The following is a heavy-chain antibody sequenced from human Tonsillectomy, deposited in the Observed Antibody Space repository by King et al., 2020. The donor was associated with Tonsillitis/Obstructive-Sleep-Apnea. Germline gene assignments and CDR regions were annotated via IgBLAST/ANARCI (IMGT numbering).Heavy chain of an antibody. CDR3: ASTPYCSSTSCLLMDV. CDR1: GFTFSSYW. J-gene: IGHJ6*04. D-gene: IGHD2-2*01. Sequence: VQLVESGGGLVQPGGSLRLSCAASGFTFSSYWMSWVRQAPGKGLEWVANIKQDGSEKNYVDSVKGRFTISRDNAKNSLYLQMNSLRAEDPAVYYCASTPYCSSTSCLLMDVWGKGTTVTVSS. CDR2: IKQDGSEK. V-gene: IGHV3-7*01.